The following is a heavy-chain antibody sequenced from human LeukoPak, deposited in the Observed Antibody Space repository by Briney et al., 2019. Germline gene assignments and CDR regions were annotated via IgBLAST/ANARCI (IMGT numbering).Heavy chain of an antibody. CDR1: GGSFSGYY. J-gene: IGHJ3*02. CDR3: ARGAWLAKLDAFDI. V-gene: IGHV4-59*01. D-gene: IGHD6-19*01. CDR2: IYYSGST. Sequence: KPSETLSLTCAVYGGSFSGYYWSWIRQPPGKGLEWIGYIYYSGSTNYNPSLKSRVTISVDTSKNQFSLKLSSVTAADTAVYYCARGAWLAKLDAFDIWGQGTMVTVSS.